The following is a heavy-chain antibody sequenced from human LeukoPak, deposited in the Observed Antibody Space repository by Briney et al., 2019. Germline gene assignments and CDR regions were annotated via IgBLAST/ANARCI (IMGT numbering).Heavy chain of an antibody. CDR3: AREPLYGDYKYYFDY. J-gene: IGHJ4*02. CDR1: GGSISSGDYY. D-gene: IGHD4-17*01. V-gene: IGHV4-30-4*01. Sequence: PSETLSLTCTVSGGSISSGDYYWSWIRQPPGKGLEWIGYIYYSGSTYYNPSLKSRVTISVDTFKNQFSLKLSSVTAADTAVYYCAREPLYGDYKYYFDYWGQGTLVTVSS. CDR2: IYYSGST.